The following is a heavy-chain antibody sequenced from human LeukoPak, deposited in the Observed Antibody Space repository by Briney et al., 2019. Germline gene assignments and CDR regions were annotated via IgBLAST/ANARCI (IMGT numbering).Heavy chain of an antibody. V-gene: IGHV4-31*03. CDR2: IYYSGST. CDR3: AREGLGYGSGSYNIDY. D-gene: IGHD3-10*01. CDR1: GGSISSGGYY. Sequence: PSETLSLTCTVSGGSISSGGYYWSWIRQHPGKGLEWIGYIYYSGSTYYNPSLKSRVTISVDTSKNQFSLKLSSVTAADTAVYYCAREGLGYGSGSYNIDYWGQGTLVTVSS. J-gene: IGHJ4*02.